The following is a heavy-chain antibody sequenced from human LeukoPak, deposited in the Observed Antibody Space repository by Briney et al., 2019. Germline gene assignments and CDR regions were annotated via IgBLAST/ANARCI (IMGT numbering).Heavy chain of an antibody. CDR1: GGSISSGGYH. V-gene: IGHV3-21*04. Sequence: LSLTCTVSGGSISSGGYHWSWIRQPAGKGLEWVSSISSSSSYIYYADSVKGRFTISKDNSKNTVDLLMHSVTAEDTALYYCARGRFGDPLNYWGQGTLVTVSS. J-gene: IGHJ4*02. CDR2: ISSSSSYI. D-gene: IGHD3-10*01. CDR3: ARGRFGDPLNY.